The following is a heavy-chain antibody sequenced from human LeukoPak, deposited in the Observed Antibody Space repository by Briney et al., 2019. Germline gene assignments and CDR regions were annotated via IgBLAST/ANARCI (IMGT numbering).Heavy chain of an antibody. J-gene: IGHJ6*03. CDR2: IYTSGST. CDR1: GGSISSGSYY. V-gene: IGHV4-61*02. CDR3: AREETNYGGNSVYYYYMDV. D-gene: IGHD4-23*01. Sequence: PSETLCLTCTVSGGSISSGSYYWSWIRQPAGKGLEWIGRIYTSGSTNYNPSLKSRVTISVDTSKNQFSLKLSSVTAADTAVYYCAREETNYGGNSVYYYYMDVWGKGTTVTISS.